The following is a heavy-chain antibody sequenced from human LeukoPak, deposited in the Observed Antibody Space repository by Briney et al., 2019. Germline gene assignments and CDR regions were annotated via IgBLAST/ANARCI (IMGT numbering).Heavy chain of an antibody. J-gene: IGHJ4*02. D-gene: IGHD3-16*01. CDR3: AKGSNFWGVYFDY. CDR2: ISGSGGST. CDR1: GFTFDNYR. V-gene: IGHV3-23*01. Sequence: GGSLRLSCAASGFTFDNYRMSWVRQAPGKGLEWVSAISGSGGSTYYADSVKGRFTISRDNSKNTLYLQMNSLRAEDTAVYYCAKGSNFWGVYFDYWGQGTLVTVSS.